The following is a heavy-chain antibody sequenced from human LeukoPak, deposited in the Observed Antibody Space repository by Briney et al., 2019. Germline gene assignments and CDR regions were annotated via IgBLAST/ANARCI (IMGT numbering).Heavy chain of an antibody. CDR1: GGSISSGDYY. V-gene: IGHV4-30-4*08. D-gene: IGHD3-22*01. CDR2: IYYSGST. CDR3: ARTRYDSSGYESFDI. Sequence: PSETLSLTCTVSGGSISSGDYYWSWIRQPPGKGLEWIGYIYYSGSTYYNPSLKSRVTISVDTSKNQFSLKLSSVTAADTAVYYCARTRYDSSGYESFDIWGQGTMVTVSS. J-gene: IGHJ3*02.